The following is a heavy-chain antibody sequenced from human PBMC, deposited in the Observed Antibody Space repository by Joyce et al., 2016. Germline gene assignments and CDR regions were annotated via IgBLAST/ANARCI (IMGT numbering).Heavy chain of an antibody. D-gene: IGHD6-13*01. CDR1: GFSVSDNY. Sequence: EVQLVESGGGLIQPGGSLRLSCAASGFSVSDNYVAWVRQAPGKWLEWVAFIYSSGGTNSADSVKGRFTISKDNSKNTLYLQMTSLRVEDTAVYFCARGRYSSSWYFDFWGQGTLVSVSS. J-gene: IGHJ4*02. CDR3: ARGRYSSSWYFDF. V-gene: IGHV3-53*01. CDR2: IYSSGGT.